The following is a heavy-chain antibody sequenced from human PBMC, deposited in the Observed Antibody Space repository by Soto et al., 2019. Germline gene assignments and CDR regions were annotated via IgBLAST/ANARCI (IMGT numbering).Heavy chain of an antibody. CDR1: GFTFSSYS. J-gene: IGHJ3*02. CDR2: ISSSSSYI. CDR3: AGEAVAGTDNAFDI. D-gene: IGHD6-19*01. V-gene: IGHV3-21*01. Sequence: GSLSLSCAASGFTFSSYSMNWVRQAPGKGLEWVSSISSSSSYIYYADSVKGRFTISRDNAKNSLYLQMNSLRAEDTAVYYCAGEAVAGTDNAFDIWGQGTMVTVSS.